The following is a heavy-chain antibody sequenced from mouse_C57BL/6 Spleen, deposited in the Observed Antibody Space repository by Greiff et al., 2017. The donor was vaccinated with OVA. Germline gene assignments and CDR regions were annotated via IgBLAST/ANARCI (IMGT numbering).Heavy chain of an antibody. J-gene: IGHJ1*03. CDR2: IFPGSGST. D-gene: IGHD2-1*01. CDR3: ARWGRGGNYGGYFDV. Sequence: QVQLQQSGPELVKPGASVKISCKASGYTFTDYYINWVKQRPGQGLEWIGGIFPGSGSTYYNEKFKGKATLTVDKSSSTAYMLLSSLTSEDSAVYFCARWGRGGNYGGYFDVWGTGTTVTVSS. V-gene: IGHV1-75*01. CDR1: GYTFTDYY.